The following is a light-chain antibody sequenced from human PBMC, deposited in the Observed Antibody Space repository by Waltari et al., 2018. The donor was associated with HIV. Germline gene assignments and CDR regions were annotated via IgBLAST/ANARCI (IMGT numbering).Light chain of an antibody. V-gene: IGLV2-8*01. CDR3: SSYAGSNNLV. Sequence: QSALTQPPSASGSPGQSATISCTGTSSDVDGYNYVSWYRHHPGKAHKLMIYEVSKRPSGGLDRFTGSKSGNTASLTGSGLQAEEESDYYCSSYAGSNNLVFGGGTKLTGL. CDR2: EVS. J-gene: IGLJ2*01. CDR1: SSDVDGYNY.